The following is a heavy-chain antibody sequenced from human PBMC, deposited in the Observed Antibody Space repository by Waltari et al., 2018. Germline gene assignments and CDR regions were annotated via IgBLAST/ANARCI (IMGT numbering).Heavy chain of an antibody. CDR3: ARRSLYCSSTSCPPAYYYYYYMDV. V-gene: IGHV4-61*02. J-gene: IGHJ6*03. Sequence: QVQLQESGPGLVKPSQTLSLTCPVSGGSISSGSYYWSWIRQPAGKGLEWIGRIYTSGSTNYNPSLKSRVTISVDTSKNQFSLKLSSVTAADTAVYYCARRSLYCSSTSCPPAYYYYYYMDVWGKGTTVTVSS. D-gene: IGHD2-2*01. CDR1: GGSISSGSYY. CDR2: IYTSGST.